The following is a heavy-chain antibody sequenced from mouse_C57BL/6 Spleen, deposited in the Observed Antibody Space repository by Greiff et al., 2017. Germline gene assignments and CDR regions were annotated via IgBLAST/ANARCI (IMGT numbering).Heavy chain of an antibody. CDR2: IYPGSGNT. J-gene: IGHJ2*01. CDR3: ARRGNWDYFDY. CDR1: GYTFTDYY. V-gene: IGHV1-76*01. D-gene: IGHD4-1*01. Sequence: QVQLQQSGAELVRPGASVKLSCKASGYTFTDYYINWVKQRPGQGLEWIARIYPGSGNTYYNEKFKGKATLTAEKSSSTAYMQLSSLTSEDSAVYFCARRGNWDYFDYWGQGTTLTVSS.